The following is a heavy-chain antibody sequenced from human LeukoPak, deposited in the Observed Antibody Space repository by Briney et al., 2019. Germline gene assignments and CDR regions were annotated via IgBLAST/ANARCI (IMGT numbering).Heavy chain of an antibody. V-gene: IGHV1-69*01. J-gene: IGHJ5*02. CDR1: GGTFSSYA. Sequence: SVKVSRKASGGTFSSYAISWVRQAPGQGLEWMGGIIPIFGTANYAQKFQGRVTITADESTSTAYMELSSLRSEDTAVYYCARLTYYYGSGSPWGQGALVTVSS. CDR3: ARLTYYYGSGSP. CDR2: IIPIFGTA. D-gene: IGHD3-10*01.